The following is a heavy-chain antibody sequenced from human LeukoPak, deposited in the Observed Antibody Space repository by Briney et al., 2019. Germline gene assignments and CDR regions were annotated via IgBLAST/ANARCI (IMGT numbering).Heavy chain of an antibody. J-gene: IGHJ6*03. D-gene: IGHD2-2*01. CDR2: INPNSGGT. CDR3: ARSVVRVDIAVVPDAIYYYMDV. CDR1: GYTFTGYY. Sequence: GASVKVSCKASGYTFTGYYMHWVRQAPGQGLEWMGWINPNSGGTNYPQKFQGRVAVTRDTSISTAYMELSRLRSDDTAVYYCARSVVRVDIAVVPDAIYYYMDVWGKGTTVNVSS. V-gene: IGHV1-2*02.